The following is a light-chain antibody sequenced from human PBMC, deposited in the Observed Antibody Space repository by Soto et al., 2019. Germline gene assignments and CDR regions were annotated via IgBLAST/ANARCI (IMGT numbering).Light chain of an antibody. Sequence: EIVLTQSPATLSSFPGDRVTLSCRASQYINTRLAWYQQKPGQAPRPLIYGASSRATGTPDRFSGSGSGTDFTLTISRLEPEDFAVYYCQQYGSSALTFGGGTKVDIK. CDR1: QYINTR. V-gene: IGKV3-20*01. J-gene: IGKJ4*01. CDR2: GAS. CDR3: QQYGSSALT.